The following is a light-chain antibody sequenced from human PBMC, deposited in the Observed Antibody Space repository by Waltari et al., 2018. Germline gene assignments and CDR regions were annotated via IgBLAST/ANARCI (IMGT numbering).Light chain of an antibody. J-gene: IGKJ1*01. CDR1: QSVSGSY. V-gene: IGKV3-20*01. Sequence: IVLRQTPGTLSLSPGEKATPSCRASQSVSGSYLSWYQQTPGQAPSLLIYGASSRATGIPDRFSGSESGTDFTLTISKLEPEYIAVYYCQQYGIIRRTFGQGTKVEV. CDR3: QQYGIIRRT. CDR2: GAS.